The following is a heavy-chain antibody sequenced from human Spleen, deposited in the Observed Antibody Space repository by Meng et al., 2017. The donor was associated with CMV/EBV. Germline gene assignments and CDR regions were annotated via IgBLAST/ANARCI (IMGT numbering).Heavy chain of an antibody. V-gene: IGHV3-20*03. J-gene: IGHJ4*02. CDR1: GFTFDDDG. D-gene: IGHD3-22*01. CDR3: ARDLGYYYDSSGYYF. CDR2: INWNGGST. Sequence: SGFTFDDDGMSWVRQAPGKGLEWVSGINWNGGSTGYADSVKGRFTISRDNAKNSLYLQMNSLRAEDTALYYCARDLGYYYDSSGYYFWGQGTLVTVSS.